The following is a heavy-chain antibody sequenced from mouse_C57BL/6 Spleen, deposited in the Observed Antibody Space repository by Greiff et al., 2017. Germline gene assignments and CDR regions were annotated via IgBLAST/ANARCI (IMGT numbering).Heavy chain of an antibody. Sequence: QVQLQQPGAELVKPGASVKLSCKASGYTFTSYWMQWVKQRPGQGLEWIGEIDPSDSSTNYTQKFKGQATLTVDTSSSTDYMQLSSLTSEDSDVYYCARFLFTTIVGYYAMDYWGQGTSVTVSS. V-gene: IGHV1-50*01. CDR2: IDPSDSST. D-gene: IGHD1-1*01. CDR1: GYTFTSYW. CDR3: ARFLFTTIVGYYAMDY. J-gene: IGHJ4*01.